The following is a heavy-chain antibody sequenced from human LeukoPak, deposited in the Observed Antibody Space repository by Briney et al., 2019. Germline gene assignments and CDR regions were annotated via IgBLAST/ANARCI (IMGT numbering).Heavy chain of an antibody. Sequence: ASVKVSCKASGYTFTSYDINWVRQATGQGLEWMGWMNPNSGSTGYAQKFQGRVTMTRDTSISTAYMELSSLRSEDTAVYYCAIIYGLGGYAQKYFDYWGQGTLVTVSS. CDR3: AIIYGLGGYAQKYFDY. D-gene: IGHD3-10*01. V-gene: IGHV1-8*01. CDR2: MNPNSGST. J-gene: IGHJ4*02. CDR1: GYTFTSYD.